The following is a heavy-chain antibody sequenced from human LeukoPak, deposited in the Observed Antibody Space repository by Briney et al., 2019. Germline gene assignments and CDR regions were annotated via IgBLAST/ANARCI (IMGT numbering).Heavy chain of an antibody. CDR2: IYHSGST. Sequence: PSETLSLTCTVSGYSISSGYYWGWIRQPPGKGLEWIGSIYHSGSTYYNPSLKSRVTISVDTSKNQFSLKLSSVTAADTAVYYCARARYYYDSSVGPGYFDYWGQGTLVTVSS. V-gene: IGHV4-38-2*02. CDR3: ARARYYYDSSVGPGYFDY. J-gene: IGHJ4*02. D-gene: IGHD3-22*01. CDR1: GYSISSGYY.